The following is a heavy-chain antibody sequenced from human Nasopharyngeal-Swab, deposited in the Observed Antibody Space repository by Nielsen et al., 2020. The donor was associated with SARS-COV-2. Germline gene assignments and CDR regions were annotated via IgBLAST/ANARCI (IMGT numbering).Heavy chain of an antibody. J-gene: IGHJ4*02. CDR3: TRDEVLTVATNY. CDR1: GFTFGDYA. CDR2: IRSKAYGGTT. V-gene: IGHV3-49*04. Sequence: GGSLRLSCTASGFTFGDYAMSCVRQAPGKGLEWVGFIRSKAYGGTTEYAASVKGRFTISRDDSKSIAYLQMNSLKTEDTAVYYCTRDEVLTVATNYWGQGTLVTVSS. D-gene: IGHD5-12*01.